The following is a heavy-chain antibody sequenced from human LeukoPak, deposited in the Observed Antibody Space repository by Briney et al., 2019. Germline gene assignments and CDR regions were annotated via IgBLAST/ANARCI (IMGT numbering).Heavy chain of an antibody. D-gene: IGHD3-16*01. CDR1: GGSISSGGYY. V-gene: IGHV4-31*03. CDR2: IYYSGST. J-gene: IGHJ2*01. CDR3: ARTMISPWYFDL. Sequence: SETLSLTCTVSGGSISSGGYYWSWIRQHPGKGLEWIGYIYYSGSTYYNPSLKSRVTISVDTSKNQFSLKLSSVTAADTAVYYCARTMISPWYFDLWGRGTLVTVSS.